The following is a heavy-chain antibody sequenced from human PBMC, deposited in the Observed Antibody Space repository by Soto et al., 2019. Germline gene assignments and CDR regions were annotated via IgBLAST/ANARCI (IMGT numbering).Heavy chain of an antibody. CDR1: GYTFTGYY. CDR2: INPNSGGT. V-gene: IGHV1-2*04. CDR3: AREYCGGDCYSDWFAP. D-gene: IGHD2-21*02. J-gene: IGHJ5*02. Sequence: ASVKVSCKASGYTFTGYYMHWVRRAPGQGLEWMGWINPNSGGTNYAQKFQGWVTMTRDTSISTAYMELSRLRSDDTAVYYCAREYCGGDCYSDWFAPWGQGTLVTVSS.